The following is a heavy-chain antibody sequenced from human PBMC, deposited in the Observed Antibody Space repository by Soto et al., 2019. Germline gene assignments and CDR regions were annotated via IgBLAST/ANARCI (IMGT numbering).Heavy chain of an antibody. J-gene: IGHJ4*02. D-gene: IGHD2-2*01. V-gene: IGHV2-5*01. CDR1: WFSLSNSVVG. Sequence: QITLKESGQTLLKPPQTLTLTCTFSWFSLSNSVVGVGWIRHPPGKALEWLALIYCNDDKLYSPSLQSRLTLTNVTSKNQVVLTITDIVPVDTSRYYGSLDRRGRYCSSTGCYSYSLDYWGQRTQVTVAA. CDR3: SLDRRGRYCSSTGCYSYSLDY. CDR2: IYCNDDK.